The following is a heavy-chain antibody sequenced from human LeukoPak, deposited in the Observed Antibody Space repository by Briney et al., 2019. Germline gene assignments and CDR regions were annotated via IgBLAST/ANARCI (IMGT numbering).Heavy chain of an antibody. CDR2: ISGSGGST. V-gene: IGHV3-23*01. CDR1: GFTFSSYA. J-gene: IGHJ4*02. Sequence: PGGSLRLSCAASGFTFSSYAMSWVRQAPGKGLEWVSAISGSGGSTYYADSVKGRFTISRENAKNSLYLQMNSLRAGDTAVYYCTRVSREDYNWKHYDYWGQGTLVTVSS. CDR3: TRVSREDYNWKHYDY. D-gene: IGHD1-20*01.